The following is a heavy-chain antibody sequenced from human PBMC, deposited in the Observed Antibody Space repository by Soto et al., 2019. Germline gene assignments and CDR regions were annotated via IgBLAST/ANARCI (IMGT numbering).Heavy chain of an antibody. CDR2: IYYSGST. J-gene: IGHJ6*02. Sequence: SETLSLTCTVSGGSISSYYWSWIRQPPGKGLEWIGYIYYSGSTNYNPSLKSRVTISVDTSKNQLSLKLSSVTAADTAVYYCARDTRVTTVVTRFYYYYGMDVWGQGTTV. CDR1: GGSISSYY. CDR3: ARDTRVTTVVTRFYYYYGMDV. D-gene: IGHD4-17*01. V-gene: IGHV4-59*01.